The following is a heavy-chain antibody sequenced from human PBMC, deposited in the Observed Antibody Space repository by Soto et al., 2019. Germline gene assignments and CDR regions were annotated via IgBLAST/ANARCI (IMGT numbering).Heavy chain of an antibody. J-gene: IGHJ4*02. V-gene: IGHV4-39*01. CDR1: GGSISSSSYY. D-gene: IGHD6-13*01. CDR2: IYYSGST. CDR3: ARHKGYSSSWYGGSFDY. Sequence: SETLSLTCTVSGGSISSSSYYWGWIRQPPGKGLEWIGSIYYSGSTYYNPSLKSRVTISVDTSKNQFSLKLSSVTAADTAVYYCARHKGYSSSWYGGSFDYWGQGTLVTVSS.